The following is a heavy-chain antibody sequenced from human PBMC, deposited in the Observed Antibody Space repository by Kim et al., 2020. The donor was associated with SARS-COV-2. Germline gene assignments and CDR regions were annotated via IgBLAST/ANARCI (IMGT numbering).Heavy chain of an antibody. V-gene: IGHV4-31*03. Sequence: SETLSLTYTVSGGSISSGVYYWSWIRQHPGKGLEWIGYIYYSGSTYYNPSLKSRVSISVDTSKNQFSLKLSSVTAADTAVYYCARSTQDTVATIGEWYFDLWGRGTLVTVSS. D-gene: IGHD5-12*01. J-gene: IGHJ2*01. CDR2: IYYSGST. CDR1: GGSISSGVYY. CDR3: ARSTQDTVATIGEWYFDL.